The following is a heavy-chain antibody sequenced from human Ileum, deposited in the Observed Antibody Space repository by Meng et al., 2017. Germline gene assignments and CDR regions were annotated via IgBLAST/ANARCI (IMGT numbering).Heavy chain of an antibody. CDR1: GFTVSGNY. J-gene: IGHJ4*02. V-gene: IGHV3-66*04. Sequence: QLVESGGVLVQPGGSLRLSCTASGFTVSGNYMIWVRQAPGKGLEWVSLIYSGGRTHYADSVKGRFTISRDNSKNTLYLQMHSLTAEDTAIYYCARPPASGWDVVWGQGTLVTVFS. CDR2: IYSGGRT. CDR3: ARPPASGWDVV. D-gene: IGHD6-19*01.